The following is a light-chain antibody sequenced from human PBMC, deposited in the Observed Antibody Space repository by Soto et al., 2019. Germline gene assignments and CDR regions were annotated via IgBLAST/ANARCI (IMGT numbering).Light chain of an antibody. V-gene: IGLV1-51*01. CDR3: GTWDESLGAGV. CDR1: GSNIGRNY. Sequence: QSVLTQPASVSATPGEKVTISCSGRGSNIGRNYVSWYRQLPGTAPQLLIYDDNKRHSGAPDRLSGSRYGTSASLAIAGLQPGDEADYYCGTWDESLGAGVFGGGTKLTVL. CDR2: DDN. J-gene: IGLJ2*01.